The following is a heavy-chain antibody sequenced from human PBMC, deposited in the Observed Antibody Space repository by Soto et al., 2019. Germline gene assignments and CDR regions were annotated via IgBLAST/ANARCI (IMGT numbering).Heavy chain of an antibody. V-gene: IGHV1-46*02. CDR1: GYTFNTYY. J-gene: IGHJ4*02. Sequence: VQLVQSGAEVRKPGASVKVSCKPSGYTFNTYYLHCLRQAPGQALEWMGVIHPSGGGTTYAQKFLGRVTVTRDTSTTTVFMELSSLRSDDTAVYYCARGGHIAVVTASFDNWGQGTLVTVSS. D-gene: IGHD2-21*02. CDR2: IHPSGGGT. CDR3: ARGGHIAVVTASFDN.